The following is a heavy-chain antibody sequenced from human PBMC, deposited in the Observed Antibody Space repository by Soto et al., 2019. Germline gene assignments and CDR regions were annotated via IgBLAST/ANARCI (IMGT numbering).Heavy chain of an antibody. Sequence: GASVKVSCKASGYTFTSYYMHWVRQAPGQGLEWMGIINPSGGSTSYAQKFQGRVTMTRDTSTSTVYMELSSLRSEDTAVYYCARALNYDSSGLYWFDPWGQGTLVTVSS. D-gene: IGHD3-22*01. J-gene: IGHJ5*02. CDR2: INPSGGST. V-gene: IGHV1-46*03. CDR3: ARALNYDSSGLYWFDP. CDR1: GYTFTSYY.